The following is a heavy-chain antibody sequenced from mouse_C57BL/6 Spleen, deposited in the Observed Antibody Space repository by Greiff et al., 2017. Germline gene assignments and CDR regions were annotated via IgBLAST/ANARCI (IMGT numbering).Heavy chain of an antibody. CDR1: GYSITSGYY. CDR3: ARGYGNWYFDV. J-gene: IGHJ1*03. Sequence: ESGPGLVKPSQSLSLTCSVTGYSITSGYYWNWIRQFPGNKLEWMGYISYDGSNNYNPSLKNRISITRDTSKNQFFLKLNSVTTEDTATYYCARGYGNWYFDVWGTGTTVTVSS. V-gene: IGHV3-6*01. CDR2: ISYDGSN. D-gene: IGHD2-1*01.